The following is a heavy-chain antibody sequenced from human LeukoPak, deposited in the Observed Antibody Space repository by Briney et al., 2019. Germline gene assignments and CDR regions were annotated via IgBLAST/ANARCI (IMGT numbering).Heavy chain of an antibody. D-gene: IGHD1-26*01. Sequence: SETLSLTCTVSGGSISSGDYYWSWIRQPPGKGLEWIGYIYYSGSTYYNPSLKSQVTISVDTSKNQFSLKLSSVTAADTAVYYCATPSRELLVGAFDIWGQGTVVTVSS. CDR1: GGSISSGDYY. V-gene: IGHV4-30-4*02. CDR2: IYYSGST. CDR3: ATPSRELLVGAFDI. J-gene: IGHJ3*02.